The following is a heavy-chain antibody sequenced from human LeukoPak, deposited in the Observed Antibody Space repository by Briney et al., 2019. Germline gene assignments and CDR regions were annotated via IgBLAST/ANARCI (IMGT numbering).Heavy chain of an antibody. V-gene: IGHV4-39*07. CDR1: GGSMRSSNFY. Sequence: KSSETLSLTCTVSGGSMRSSNFYWGWIRQPPGKGLEWIGNINYSGSTYYNPSVKSRVTLSVDVSKNRFSLNLTSVTAADPALYFCARTHFDSLGWFDPWGQGIQVIVSS. CDR3: ARTHFDSLGWFDP. D-gene: IGHD3-9*01. J-gene: IGHJ5*02. CDR2: INYSGST.